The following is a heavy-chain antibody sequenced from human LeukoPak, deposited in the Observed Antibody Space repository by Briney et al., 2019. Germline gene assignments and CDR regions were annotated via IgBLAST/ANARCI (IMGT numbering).Heavy chain of an antibody. CDR1: GGSISSYY. CDR3: AGDTYGSDY. Sequence: SETLSLTCTVSGGSISSYYWSWIRQPPGKGLEWIGYIYYSGSTNYNPSLKSRVTISVDTSKNQFSLKLSSVTAADTAMYYCAGDTYGSDYWGQGTRVTVSS. J-gene: IGHJ4*02. V-gene: IGHV4-59*01. D-gene: IGHD3-10*01. CDR2: IYYSGST.